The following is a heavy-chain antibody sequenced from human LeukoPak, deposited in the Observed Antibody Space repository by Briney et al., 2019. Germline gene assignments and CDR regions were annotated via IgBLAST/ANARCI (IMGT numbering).Heavy chain of an antibody. CDR3: AKDISSDYDDGGWFDP. Sequence: GGSLRLSCAASKFTFNDYAMHWVRQAPGKGLEWASGISWNSDNIGYADSVRGRFTISRDNAKNSLYLQMNSLKTEDTAVYYCAKDISSDYDDGGWFDPWGQGTLVAVSS. J-gene: IGHJ5*02. D-gene: IGHD5-12*01. CDR1: KFTFNDYA. CDR2: ISWNSDNI. V-gene: IGHV3-9*01.